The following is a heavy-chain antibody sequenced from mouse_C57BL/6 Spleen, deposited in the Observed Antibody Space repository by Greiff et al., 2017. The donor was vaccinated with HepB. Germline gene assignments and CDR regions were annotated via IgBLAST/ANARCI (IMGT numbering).Heavy chain of an antibody. V-gene: IGHV1-80*01. CDR2: IYPGDGDT. CDR1: GYAFSSYW. Sequence: QVQLKESGAELVKPGASVKISCKASGYAFSSYWMNWVKQRPGKGLEWIGQIYPGDGDTNYNGKFKGKATLTADKSSSTAYMPLSSLTSEDSAVYFCARPYYDYSWFAYWGQGTLVTVSA. D-gene: IGHD2-4*01. J-gene: IGHJ3*01. CDR3: ARPYYDYSWFAY.